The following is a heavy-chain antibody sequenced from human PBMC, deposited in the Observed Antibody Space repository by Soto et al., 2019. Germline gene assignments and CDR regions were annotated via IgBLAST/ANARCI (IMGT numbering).Heavy chain of an antibody. CDR2: ISYDGSNK. CDR1: GFTLSSYA. CDR3: ARDQTRFLEWLLKAYYFYCFDV. J-gene: IGHJ6*02. V-gene: IGHV3-30-3*01. Sequence: GPLSLYCAASGFTLSSYAMHWDRQAPGKGLEWVAVISYDGSNKYYADSVKGRFTISRDNSKNTLYLQMNSLRAEDTAVYYCARDQTRFLEWLLKAYYFYCFDVWGQGPTVPVSS. D-gene: IGHD3-3*01.